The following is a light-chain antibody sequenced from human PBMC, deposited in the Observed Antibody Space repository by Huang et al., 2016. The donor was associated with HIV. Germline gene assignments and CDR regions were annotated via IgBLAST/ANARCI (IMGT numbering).Light chain of an antibody. CDR1: QSVSSD. V-gene: IGKV3-15*01. CDR3: QQYNNWPFT. J-gene: IGKJ3*01. CDR2: GAS. Sequence: EIVMMQSPATLSVSPGERATLSCRASQSVSSDLAWYQQKPGQAPRLLIYGASTRATGLPDRFSGSGSGTEFTLTISSLQSEDFAVYYCQQYNNWPFTFGPGTKVDVK.